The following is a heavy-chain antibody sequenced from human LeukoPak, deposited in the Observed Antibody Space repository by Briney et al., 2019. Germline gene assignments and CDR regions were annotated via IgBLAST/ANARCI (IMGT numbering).Heavy chain of an antibody. CDR3: ARSGYSSSWWANWFDP. D-gene: IGHD6-13*01. V-gene: IGHV1-69*05. J-gene: IGHJ5*02. CDR1: GGTFSSYA. Sequence: SVKVSCKASGGTFSSYAISWVRQAPGQGLEWMGGIIPIFGTANYAQKFQGRVTFTTDESMSTAYMELSSLRSEDTAVYYCARSGYSSSWWANWFDPWGQGTLVTVSS. CDR2: IIPIFGTA.